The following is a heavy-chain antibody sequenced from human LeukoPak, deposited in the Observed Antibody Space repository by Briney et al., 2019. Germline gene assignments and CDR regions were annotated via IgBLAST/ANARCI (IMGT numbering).Heavy chain of an antibody. D-gene: IGHD3-10*01. J-gene: IGHJ4*02. CDR2: IKTDGSEK. V-gene: IGHV3-7*01. Sequence: GGSLRLSCEASGFTFSSYWMSWVRQAPGKGLEWVANIKTDGSEKYYVDSVKGRFTISRDNAKNSLYLQMNSLRAEDTAVYYCARIRGGYWGQGTLVTVSS. CDR3: ARIRGGY. CDR1: GFTFSSYW.